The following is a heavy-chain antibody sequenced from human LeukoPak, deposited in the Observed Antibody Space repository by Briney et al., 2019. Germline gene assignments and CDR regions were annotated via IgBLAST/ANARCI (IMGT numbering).Heavy chain of an antibody. V-gene: IGHV3-23*01. D-gene: IGHD3-22*01. CDR2: ISGSGGST. CDR3: AKVLDYYDSSGYGVLDY. CDR1: GFTFSSYA. Sequence: GGSLRLSCAASGFTFSSYAMSWVRQAPGKGLEWVSAISGSGGSTYYADSVKGRFTISRDNSKNTLYLQMNSLRAEDTAVYYCAKVLDYYDSSGYGVLDYWGQGTLVTVSS. J-gene: IGHJ4*02.